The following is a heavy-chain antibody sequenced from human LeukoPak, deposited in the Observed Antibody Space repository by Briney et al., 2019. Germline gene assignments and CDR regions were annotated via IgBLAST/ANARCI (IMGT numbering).Heavy chain of an antibody. V-gene: IGHV3-21*01. D-gene: IGHD2-21*02. CDR2: ISSGSRDI. CDR3: AVVVTAEYYFDY. Sequence: GGSLRLSCVVSGFTFSTYTMNWVRQAPGKGLEWVSSISSGSRDIYYADSLKGRFTISRDNSKNTLYLQMNSLRAEDTAVYYCAVVVTAEYYFDYWGQGTLVTVSS. J-gene: IGHJ4*02. CDR1: GFTFSTYT.